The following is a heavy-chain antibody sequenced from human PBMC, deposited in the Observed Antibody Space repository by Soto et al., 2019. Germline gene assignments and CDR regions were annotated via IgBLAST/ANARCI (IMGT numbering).Heavy chain of an antibody. CDR1: GGTFSSYA. V-gene: IGHV1-69*13. Sequence: ASVKVSCKASGGTFSSYAISWVRQAPGQGLEWMGGIIPIFGTANYAQKFQGRVTITADESTSTAYMELSSLRSEDTAVYYCARAPHVDYSSSGPGDHHFYYWGQGTLVTVSS. D-gene: IGHD6-6*01. J-gene: IGHJ4*02. CDR3: ARAPHVDYSSSGPGDHHFYY. CDR2: IIPIFGTA.